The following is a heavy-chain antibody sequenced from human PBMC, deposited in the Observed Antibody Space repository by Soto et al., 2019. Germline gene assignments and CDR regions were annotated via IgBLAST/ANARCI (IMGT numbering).Heavy chain of an antibody. Sequence: DVQLVESGGCLVQPGGSLRLSCAVSGFTFSSFEMNWVRQAPGKGLEWLSYISGSGNTIYYADSVKGRVTISRDNAKNSLILQMNSLRAEDSAVYYCAREQWLADPFDFWGQGTVVTVSS. CDR1: GFTFSSFE. V-gene: IGHV3-48*03. CDR2: ISGSGNTI. CDR3: AREQWLADPFDF. D-gene: IGHD6-19*01. J-gene: IGHJ3*01.